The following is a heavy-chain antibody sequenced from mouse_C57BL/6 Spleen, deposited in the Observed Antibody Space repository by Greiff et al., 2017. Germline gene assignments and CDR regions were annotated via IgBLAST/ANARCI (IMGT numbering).Heavy chain of an antibody. CDR3: ARFTTVVTLYYFDY. CDR1: GYAISSYC. J-gene: IGHJ2*01. CDR2: IYPGDGDT. V-gene: IGHV1-80*01. Sequence: VQLQESGAELVKPGASVKISCKASGYAISSYCMNWVKQRPGKGLEWIGQIYPGDGDTNYNGKFQGTATLTADKSSSTAYMQLRSLTSEDSAVYVCARFTTVVTLYYFDYWGQGTTLTVSS. D-gene: IGHD1-1*01.